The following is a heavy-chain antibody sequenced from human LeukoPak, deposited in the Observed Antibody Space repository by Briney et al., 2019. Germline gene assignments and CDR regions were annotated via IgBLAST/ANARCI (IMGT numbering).Heavy chain of an antibody. CDR2: ISSSSSYI. CDR3: AGGHIAVAGTGAFDI. J-gene: IGHJ3*02. CDR1: GFTFSSYA. D-gene: IGHD6-19*01. Sequence: GGSLRLSCAASGFTFSSYAMHWVRQAPGKGLEWVSSISSSSSYIYYADSVKGRFTISRDNPKNSLYLQMNSLRAEDTAVYYCAGGHIAVAGTGAFDIWGQGTMVTVSS. V-gene: IGHV3-21*01.